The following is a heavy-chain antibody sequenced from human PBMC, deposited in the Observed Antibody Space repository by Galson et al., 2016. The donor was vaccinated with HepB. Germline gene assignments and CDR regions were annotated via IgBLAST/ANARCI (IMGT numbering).Heavy chain of an antibody. CDR2: IYPGDSDT. CDR1: GYSFSSFW. Sequence: QSGAEVKKPGESLKISCKGSGYSFSSFWIGWVRQMPGKGLEWMGIIYPGDSDTKYSPSFQGQVTISADKSINTAYLQWSSLKASDTAIYYCARGGGIAPVGNWFDPWGQGTLVTVSS. V-gene: IGHV5-51*01. J-gene: IGHJ5*02. CDR3: ARGGGIAPVGNWFDP. D-gene: IGHD6-13*01.